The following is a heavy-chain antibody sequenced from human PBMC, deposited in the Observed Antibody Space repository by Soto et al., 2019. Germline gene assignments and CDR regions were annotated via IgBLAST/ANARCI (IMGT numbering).Heavy chain of an antibody. CDR3: ARDRVAGIWGDAFDI. D-gene: IGHD3-16*01. J-gene: IGHJ3*02. Sequence: QVQLVQSGTEVKKPGASVKVSCKTSGYTFTNHGINWVRRAPGQGLEWMGWINPYNANTNYAQKRQCQVTMTTDTHTNTAHMALRSLTSDDPAVYYCARDRVAGIWGDAFDIWGQGTVVTVYS. V-gene: IGHV1-18*04. CDR2: INPYNANT. CDR1: GYTFTNHG.